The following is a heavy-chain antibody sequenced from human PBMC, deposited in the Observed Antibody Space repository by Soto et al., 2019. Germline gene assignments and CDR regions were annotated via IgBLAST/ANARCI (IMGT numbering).Heavy chain of an antibody. D-gene: IGHD1-26*01. CDR1: GFTFEDYT. Sequence: EVQLVESGGVVVQPGGSLRLSGAASGFTFEDYTMHWVGQAPGKGLEWVFLISWDGGSTYYADSVKGRFTISRDNSKNSLYLQMNSLRTEDTALYYCARGNSGSYLGYWGQGTLVTVSS. J-gene: IGHJ4*02. CDR2: ISWDGGST. V-gene: IGHV3-43*01. CDR3: ARGNSGSYLGY.